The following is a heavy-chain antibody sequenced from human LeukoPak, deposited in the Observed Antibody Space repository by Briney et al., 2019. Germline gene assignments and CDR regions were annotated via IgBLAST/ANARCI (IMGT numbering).Heavy chain of an antibody. CDR1: GFTFSSYW. J-gene: IGHJ4*02. V-gene: IGHV4-34*08. Sequence: GSLRLSCAASGFTFSSYWMSWIRQPPGKGLEWIGEINHSGSTNYNPSLKSRVTISIDTSKNQFTLKLSSVTAADTAVYYCATPTYYYDSSGHGPLGYWGQGTLVTVSS. CDR2: INHSGST. CDR3: ATPTYYYDSSGHGPLGY. D-gene: IGHD3-22*01.